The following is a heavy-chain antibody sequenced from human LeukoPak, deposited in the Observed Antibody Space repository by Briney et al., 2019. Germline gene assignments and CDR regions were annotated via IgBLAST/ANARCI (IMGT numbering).Heavy chain of an antibody. CDR2: IHYSGET. CDR1: GGSISYDS. J-gene: IGHJ4*02. V-gene: IGHV4-59*08. D-gene: IGHD4-17*01. CDR3: ATLRGVSTAVFDS. Sequence: PSETLCLTCTVSGGSISYDSWSWIRQSPGKRLEWIGDIHYSGETNYSHYLKSRVTISVDPSKHQFYLKLSSVTAADTALYHCATLRGVSTAVFDSWGQGALVTVSS.